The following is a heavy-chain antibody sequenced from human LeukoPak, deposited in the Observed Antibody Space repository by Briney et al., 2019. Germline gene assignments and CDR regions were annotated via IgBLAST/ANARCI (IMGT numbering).Heavy chain of an antibody. CDR1: GFTFSSYS. Sequence: GGSLRLSCAAPGFTFSSYSMNWVRQAPGKGLEWVSSISSSSSYIYYADSVKGRFTISRDNAKNSLYLQMNSLRAEDTAVYYCARHPYCSGTSCYNYWGPGTLVTVSS. J-gene: IGHJ4*02. CDR3: ARHPYCSGTSCYNY. D-gene: IGHD2-2*02. V-gene: IGHV3-21*01. CDR2: ISSSSSYI.